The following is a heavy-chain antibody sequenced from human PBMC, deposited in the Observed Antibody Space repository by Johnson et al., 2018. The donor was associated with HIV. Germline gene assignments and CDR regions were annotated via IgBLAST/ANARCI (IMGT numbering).Heavy chain of an antibody. V-gene: IGHV3-30*04. CDR2: ISSDESNK. CDR1: GFTFGSYA. Sequence: QVQLVESGGGVVQPGRSLRLSCAASGFTFGSYAMSWVRQAPGKGLEWVAVISSDESNKYYADSVKGRFTISRDNSKNTLFLQMNSLRVEDTAVYYCAKVGTGYTSSSVGAFDIWGQGTMVTVSS. D-gene: IGHD6-19*01. CDR3: AKVGTGYTSSSVGAFDI. J-gene: IGHJ3*02.